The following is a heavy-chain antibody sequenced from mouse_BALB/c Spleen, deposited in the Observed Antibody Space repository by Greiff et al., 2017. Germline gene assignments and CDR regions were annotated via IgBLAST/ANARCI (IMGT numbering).Heavy chain of an antibody. J-gene: IGHJ3*01. CDR3: TANYGSSYWFAY. D-gene: IGHD1-1*01. V-gene: IGHV6-3*01. CDR1: GFTFSSYW. CDR2: IRLKSDNYAT. Sequence: EVMLVESGGGLVQPGGSMKLSCVASGFTFSSYWMSWVRQSPEKGLEWVAEIRLKSDNYATHYAESVKGKFTISRDDSKSRLYLQMNSLRAEDTGIYYCTANYGSSYWFAYWGQGTLVTVSA.